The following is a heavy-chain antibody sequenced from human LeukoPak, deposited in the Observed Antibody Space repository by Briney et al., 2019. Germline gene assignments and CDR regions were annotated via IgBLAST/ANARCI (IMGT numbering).Heavy chain of an antibody. J-gene: IGHJ6*03. D-gene: IGHD2/OR15-2a*01. CDR2: ISSSGSTI. CDR3: ARDLRRAGPGRIVSAYYYYMDV. V-gene: IGHV3-48*03. Sequence: PGGSLRLSCAASGFTFSSYEMNWVRQAPGKGLEWVSYISSSGSTIYYADSVKGRFTISRDNSKNTLYLQMNSLRAEDTAVYYCARDLRRAGPGRIVSAYYYYMDVWGKGTTVTISS. CDR1: GFTFSSYE.